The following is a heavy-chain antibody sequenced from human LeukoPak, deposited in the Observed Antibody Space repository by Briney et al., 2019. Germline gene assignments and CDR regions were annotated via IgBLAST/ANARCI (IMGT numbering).Heavy chain of an antibody. D-gene: IGHD6-13*01. CDR2: ITGSGGST. Sequence: GGSLRLSCAASGFTFNNYAMSWVRQAPGKGLEWVSTITGSGGSTYSADSVKGRLTISRDNSKNTLYLQMNSLRADDTALYYCARNQDSSWYYYYMDVWGKGTTVTVSS. J-gene: IGHJ6*03. CDR3: ARNQDSSWYYYYMDV. V-gene: IGHV3-23*01. CDR1: GFTFNNYA.